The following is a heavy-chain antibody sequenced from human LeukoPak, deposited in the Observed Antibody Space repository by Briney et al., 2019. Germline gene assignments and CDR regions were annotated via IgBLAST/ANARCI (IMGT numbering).Heavy chain of an antibody. Sequence: PGGSLRLSCAVSGFTFSSYAINWVRQAPGKGLEWVSSISGSSGSTFYADSVKGRFTISRDNSKNTVYLQMNSLRAEDTAVYYCARGWVVATGGFDIWGHGTMVSVSS. D-gene: IGHD2-15*01. CDR3: ARGWVVATGGFDI. V-gene: IGHV3-23*01. CDR2: ISGSSGST. J-gene: IGHJ3*02. CDR1: GFTFSSYA.